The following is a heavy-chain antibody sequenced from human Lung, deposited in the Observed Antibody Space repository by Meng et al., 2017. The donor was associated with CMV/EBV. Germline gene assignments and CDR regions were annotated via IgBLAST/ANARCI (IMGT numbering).Heavy chain of an antibody. D-gene: IGHD3-16*01. J-gene: IGHJ4*02. CDR3: VGDLGGIHDSQYLGDY. Sequence: ASXXVSXKASGYTFTGYYMHWVRQAPGQGLEWMGWINPNTGVTTYAQKFQGRVTLTRDTSTRTAYMEVTRLNSDDTAIYYCVGDLGGIHDSQYLGDYWGQGXLVTVSS. CDR2: INPNTGVT. CDR1: GYTFTGYY. V-gene: IGHV1-2*02.